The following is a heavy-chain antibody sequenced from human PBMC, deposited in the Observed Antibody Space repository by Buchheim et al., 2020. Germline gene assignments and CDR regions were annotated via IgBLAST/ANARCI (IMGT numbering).Heavy chain of an antibody. Sequence: EVQLVESGGGLVKPGGSLRLSCAASGFTFSSYSMNWVRQAPGKGLEWVSSISSSSYIYYADSVKGRFTIFRDNAKNSLYLQMNSLRAEDTAVYYCARLYSGYDADFDAFDIWGQGT. V-gene: IGHV3-21*01. CDR3: ARLYSGYDADFDAFDI. CDR1: GFTFSSYS. D-gene: IGHD5-12*01. J-gene: IGHJ3*02. CDR2: ISSSSYI.